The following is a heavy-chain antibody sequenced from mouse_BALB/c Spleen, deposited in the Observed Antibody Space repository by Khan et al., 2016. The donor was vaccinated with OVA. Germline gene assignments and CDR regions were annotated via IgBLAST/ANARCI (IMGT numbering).Heavy chain of an antibody. J-gene: IGHJ4*01. CDR1: GYSITSDYA. CDR2: ISGST. V-gene: IGHV3-2*02. CDR3: ARSGTYDYAMDY. Sequence: EVQLQESGPGLVKPSQSLSLTCTVTGYSITSDYAWNWIRQFPGNKLEWMGYISGSTSYNPSLKSRISITRDTSKNQFFLQLNSVTTEDTATYNCARSGTYDYAMDYWGQGTSVTVSS. D-gene: IGHD3-1*01.